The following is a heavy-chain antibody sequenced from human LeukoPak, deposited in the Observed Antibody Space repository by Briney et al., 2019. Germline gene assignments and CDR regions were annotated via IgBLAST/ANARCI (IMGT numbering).Heavy chain of an antibody. CDR3: ARDLGGSGSNSDDY. CDR2: IIPIFGTA. V-gene: IGHV1-69*06. Sequence: SVKVSCKASGGTFSSYAISWVGQAPGQGLEWMGGIIPIFGTANYAQKFQGRVTITADKSTSTAYMELSSLRSEDTAVYYCARDLGGSGSNSDDYWGQGTLVTVSS. J-gene: IGHJ4*02. D-gene: IGHD3-10*01. CDR1: GGTFSSYA.